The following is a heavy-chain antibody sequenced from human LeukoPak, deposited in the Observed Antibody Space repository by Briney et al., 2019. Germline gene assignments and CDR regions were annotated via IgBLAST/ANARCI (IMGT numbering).Heavy chain of an antibody. J-gene: IGHJ5*02. CDR3: DGILTGYFWAGT. CDR2: IYYSGST. CDR1: GGSISSSSYY. Sequence: PSETLSLTCTVSGGSISSSSYYWGWIRQPPGKGLEWIGSIYYSGSTYYNPSLKSRVTISVDTSKNQFSLKLSSVTAADTAVYYCDGILTGYFWAGTWGQGTLVTVSS. V-gene: IGHV4-39*01. D-gene: IGHD3-9*01.